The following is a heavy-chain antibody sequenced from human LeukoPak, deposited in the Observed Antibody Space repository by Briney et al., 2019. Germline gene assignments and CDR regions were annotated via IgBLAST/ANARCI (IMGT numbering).Heavy chain of an antibody. CDR3: AKVGGGSTSCPYAPCYYYGMDV. CDR1: GFTFSSYA. V-gene: IGHV3-23*01. CDR2: ISGSGGST. D-gene: IGHD2-2*01. Sequence: GGSLRLSCAASGFTFSSYAMSWVRQAPGKGLGWVSAISGSGGSTYYADSVKGRFTISRDNSKNTLYLQMNSLRAEDTAVYYCAKVGGGSTSCPYAPCYYYGMDVWGQGTTVTVSS. J-gene: IGHJ6*02.